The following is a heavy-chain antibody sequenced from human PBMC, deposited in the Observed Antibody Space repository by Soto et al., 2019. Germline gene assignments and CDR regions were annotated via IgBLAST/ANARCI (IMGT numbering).Heavy chain of an antibody. D-gene: IGHD3-22*01. V-gene: IGHV1-24*01. Sequence: GASVKVTCKVSGNTLTEISMHWVRQAPGKRLDWMGGFDPEDGETIYAQKFQGRVTTTEDTSTDTAYMELSSLRSEDTAVYYCASKYYYDSSGYYPRSWFDYWGQGTLVTVSS. CDR3: ASKYYYDSSGYYPRSWFDY. CDR2: FDPEDGET. CDR1: GNTLTEIS. J-gene: IGHJ4*02.